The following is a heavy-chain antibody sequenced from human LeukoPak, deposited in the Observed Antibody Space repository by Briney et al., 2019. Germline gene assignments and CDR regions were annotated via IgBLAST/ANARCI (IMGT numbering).Heavy chain of an antibody. J-gene: IGHJ4*02. V-gene: IGHV4-34*01. Sequence: SETLSLTCAVYGGSFSGYYWSWIRQPPGKGLEWIGEINHSGSTNYNPSLKSRVTISVDTSKNQFSLKLSSVTAADTAVYYCASSLYDSSGYYYLRLPFDYWGQGTLVTVSS. CDR3: ASSLYDSSGYYYLRLPFDY. D-gene: IGHD3-22*01. CDR1: GGSFSGYY. CDR2: INHSGST.